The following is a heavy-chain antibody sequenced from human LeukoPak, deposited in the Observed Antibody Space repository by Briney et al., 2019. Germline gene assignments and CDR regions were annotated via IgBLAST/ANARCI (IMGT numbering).Heavy chain of an antibody. D-gene: IGHD3-22*01. Sequence: PGGSLRLSCAAPGFTFSSYSMNWVRQAPGKGLEWVSSISSSSSYIYYADSVKGRFTISRDNAKNSLYLQMNSLRAEDTAVYYCARGEYYYDSSGYPDHYDYWGQGTLVTVSS. J-gene: IGHJ4*02. CDR2: ISSSSSYI. CDR1: GFTFSSYS. V-gene: IGHV3-21*01. CDR3: ARGEYYYDSSGYPDHYDY.